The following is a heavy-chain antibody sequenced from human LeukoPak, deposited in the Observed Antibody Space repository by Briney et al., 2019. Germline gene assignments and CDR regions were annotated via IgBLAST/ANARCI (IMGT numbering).Heavy chain of an antibody. V-gene: IGHV3-43*01. Sequence: GGSLRLSCAASGFTFDDYTMHWVRQAPGKGLEWVSLISWDGGSTYYADSVKGRFTISRDNSKNSLYLQMNSLRTEDTALYYCAKGGRVVEIASEEFDYWGQGTLVTVSS. CDR1: GFTFDDYT. CDR2: ISWDGGST. D-gene: IGHD2-21*01. J-gene: IGHJ4*02. CDR3: AKGGRVVEIASEEFDY.